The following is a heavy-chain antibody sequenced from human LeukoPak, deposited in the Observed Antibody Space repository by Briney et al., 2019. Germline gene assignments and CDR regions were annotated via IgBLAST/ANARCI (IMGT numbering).Heavy chain of an antibody. J-gene: IGHJ4*02. CDR1: GGSFSGYY. V-gene: IGHV4-34*01. D-gene: IGHD3-3*01. Sequence: SETLSLTCAVYGGSFSGYYWSWIRQPPGKGLEWIGEINHSGSTNYNPSLKSRVTISVDTSKNQFSLKLSSVTAADTAVYYCARGSRTLRFLEWLSHSSYFDYWGQGTLVTVSS. CDR2: INHSGST. CDR3: ARGSRTLRFLEWLSHSSYFDY.